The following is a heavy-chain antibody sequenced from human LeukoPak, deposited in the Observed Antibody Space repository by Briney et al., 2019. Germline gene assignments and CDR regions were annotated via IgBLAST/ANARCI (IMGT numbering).Heavy chain of an antibody. V-gene: IGHV1-69*05. CDR2: IIPIFGSA. J-gene: IGHJ4*02. CDR3: ARGSYYFDY. Sequence: SVKVSCKASGGTFSNYAISWVRQAPGQGLEWMGGIIPIFGSANYAQKFQDRVTITRNTSISTAYMELSSLRSEDTAVYYCARGSYYFDYWGQGTLVTASS. D-gene: IGHD6-6*01. CDR1: GGTFSNYA.